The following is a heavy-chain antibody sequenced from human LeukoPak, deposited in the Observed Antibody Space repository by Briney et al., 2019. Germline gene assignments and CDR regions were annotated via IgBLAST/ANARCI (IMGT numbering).Heavy chain of an antibody. V-gene: IGHV4-59*11. Sequence: SETLSLTCTVSGGSISSHYWSWIRQPPGKGLEWIGYIYYSGSTNYNPSLKSRVTISVDTSKNQFSLKLSSVTAADTAVYYCARDLVGLDHWGQGTLVTVSS. J-gene: IGHJ4*02. CDR3: ARDLVGLDH. CDR2: IYYSGST. CDR1: GGSISSHY. D-gene: IGHD2-21*01.